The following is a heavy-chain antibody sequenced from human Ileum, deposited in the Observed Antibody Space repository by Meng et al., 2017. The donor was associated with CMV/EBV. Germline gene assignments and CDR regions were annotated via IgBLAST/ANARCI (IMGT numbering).Heavy chain of an antibody. CDR1: GFTFSSYA. Sequence: GGSLRLSCAASGFTFSSYAMHWVRQAPGKGLEWVAVIPFDGNNEHYADSVKGRFTISRDNSKNTLYLQVNSLRLEDTGVYYYARGTSSGSWLFYSWGQGTLVTVSS. J-gene: IGHJ4*02. D-gene: IGHD6-13*01. CDR2: IPFDGNNE. CDR3: ARGTSSGSWLFYS. V-gene: IGHV3-30*04.